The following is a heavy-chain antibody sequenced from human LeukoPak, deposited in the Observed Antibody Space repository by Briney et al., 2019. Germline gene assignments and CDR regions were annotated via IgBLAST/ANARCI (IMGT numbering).Heavy chain of an antibody. CDR1: GGSISGTSYY. CDR2: IYYSGST. Sequence: SETLSLTCTVSGGSISGTSYYWGWIRQPPGKGLEWIGSIYYSGSTYYNPSLKSRVTISVDTSKNQFSLKLSSVTAADTAVYYCARLCRDSSGYYFDYWGQGTLVTVSS. D-gene: IGHD3-22*01. V-gene: IGHV4-39*01. J-gene: IGHJ4*02. CDR3: ARLCRDSSGYYFDY.